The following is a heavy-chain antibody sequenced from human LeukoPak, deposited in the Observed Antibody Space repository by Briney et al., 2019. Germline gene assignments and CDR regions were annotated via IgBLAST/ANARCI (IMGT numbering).Heavy chain of an antibody. CDR3: VRRGQRLNPGLYYFDH. V-gene: IGHV4-4*02. Sequence: SETLSLTCAVSGGSISSSSSNCWTWVRQPPGKGLEWIGEIYHSGATNYNPSLKSRVTISVDTSENQFSLRLTSVTATDTAVYYCVRRGQRLNPGLYYFDHWGQGTLVTVSS. CDR2: IYHSGAT. D-gene: IGHD6-25*01. CDR1: GGSISSSSSNC. J-gene: IGHJ4*02.